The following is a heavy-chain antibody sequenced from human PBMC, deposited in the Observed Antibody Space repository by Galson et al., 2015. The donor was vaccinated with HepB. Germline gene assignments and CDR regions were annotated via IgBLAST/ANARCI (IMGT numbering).Heavy chain of an antibody. D-gene: IGHD2-8*02. V-gene: IGHV3-23*01. J-gene: IGHJ1*01. Sequence: SLRLSCAASGLTKYATTWVRQAPGKGLEWVSTIGGNDGTTYYADSVKGRFTISGDNSKNTLYLQMNSLRVEDTAIYYCAKTTGRFSADFFWGQGTLVTVSS. CDR2: IGGNDGTT. CDR1: GLTKYA. CDR3: AKTTGRFSADFF.